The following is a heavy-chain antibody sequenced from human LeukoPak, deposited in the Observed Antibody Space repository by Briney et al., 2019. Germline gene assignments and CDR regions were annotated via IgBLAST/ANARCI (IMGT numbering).Heavy chain of an antibody. CDR3: VRDREGYYFDY. Sequence: GGSLRLSCAASGFTFSNHGMHWVRQAPGKGLEWVAVIWYDGSNKYYADSVKGRFTISRDNSKKTLYLQMNSLRGEDTAVYYCVRDREGYYFDYWGQGTPVTVSS. CDR2: IWYDGSNK. CDR1: GFTFSNHG. V-gene: IGHV3-33*01. J-gene: IGHJ4*02.